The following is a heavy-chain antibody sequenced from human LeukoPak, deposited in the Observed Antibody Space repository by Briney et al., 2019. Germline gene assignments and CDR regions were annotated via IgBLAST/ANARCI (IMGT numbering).Heavy chain of an antibody. D-gene: IGHD6-19*01. Sequence: SETLSLTCTVSGGSISSYYWSWIRQPPGKGLEWIGCIYYSGSTNYNPSLKSRVTISVDTSKNQFSLKLSSVTAADTAVYYCAREQWLDNYYYYMDVWGKGTTVTVSS. CDR2: IYYSGST. CDR3: AREQWLDNYYYYMDV. V-gene: IGHV4-59*01. J-gene: IGHJ6*03. CDR1: GGSISSYY.